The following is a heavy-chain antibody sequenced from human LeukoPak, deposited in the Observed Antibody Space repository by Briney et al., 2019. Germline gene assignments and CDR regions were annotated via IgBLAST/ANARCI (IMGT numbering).Heavy chain of an antibody. CDR2: IDSMSGSI. J-gene: IGHJ4*02. D-gene: IGHD3-10*01. Sequence: GGSLRLSCAASGFTFSSYWMHWVRQAPGKGLEWVSYIDSMSGSIYYADSVKGRFTISRDNAKNSLYLQMNSLRAEDTAVYYCTREASEFYWGQGTLVTVSS. CDR1: GFTFSSYW. CDR3: TREASEFY. V-gene: IGHV3-48*01.